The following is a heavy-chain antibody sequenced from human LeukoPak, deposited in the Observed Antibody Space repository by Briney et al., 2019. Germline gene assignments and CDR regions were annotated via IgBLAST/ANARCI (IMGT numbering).Heavy chain of an antibody. J-gene: IGHJ4*02. CDR1: VFTFSAYW. CDR3: ARGSSGWYIDY. V-gene: IGHV3-74*01. CDR2: VYTDGGRT. D-gene: IGHD6-19*01. Sequence: GGSLRLSCATSVFTFSAYWMHCVRQAPGKGLVWVSRVYTDGGRTSYADSVEGRVTISRDNAKSTLYLQMNSLRDEDTAVYYCARGSSGWYIDYWGQGTLVTVSS.